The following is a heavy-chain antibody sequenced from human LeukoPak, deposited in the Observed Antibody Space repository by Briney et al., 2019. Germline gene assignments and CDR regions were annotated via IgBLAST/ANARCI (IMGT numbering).Heavy chain of an antibody. Sequence: SETLSLTCTVSGGSISNYYWSWIRQPPGKGLEWIGYIYYSGTTYYNPSLKSRVTISVDTSKNQFSLKLSSVTAADTAVYYCARDRGYCSGGSCYLYGMDVWGQGTTVTVSS. D-gene: IGHD2-15*01. CDR1: GGSISNYY. J-gene: IGHJ6*02. CDR2: IYYSGTT. V-gene: IGHV4-59*12. CDR3: ARDRGYCSGGSCYLYGMDV.